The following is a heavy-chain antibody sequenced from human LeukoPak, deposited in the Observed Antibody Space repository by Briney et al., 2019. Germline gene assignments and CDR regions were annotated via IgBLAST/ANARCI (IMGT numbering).Heavy chain of an antibody. CDR2: IYTSGST. CDR3: ARASLDDYGDYGYYYYYMDV. Sequence: PSETLSLTCTVSGGSISSYYWSWIRQPAGKGLEWIGRIYTSGSTNYNPSLKSRVTMSVDTSKNQFSLKLSSVTAADTAVYYWARASLDDYGDYGYYYYYMDVWGKGTTVTISS. V-gene: IGHV4-4*07. CDR1: GGSISSYY. D-gene: IGHD4-17*01. J-gene: IGHJ6*03.